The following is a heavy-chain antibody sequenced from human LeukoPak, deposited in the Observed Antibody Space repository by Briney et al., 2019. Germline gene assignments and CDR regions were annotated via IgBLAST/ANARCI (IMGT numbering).Heavy chain of an antibody. J-gene: IGHJ6*02. V-gene: IGHV3-11*01. D-gene: IGHD1-26*01. CDR3: ARGQFGSYYDYYYYGMDV. CDR2: ISSSGSTI. Sequence: GGSLRLSCAASGFTFSDYYMSWIRQAPGKGLEWVSYISSSGSTIYYADSVKDRFTISRDNAKNSLYLQMNSLRAEDTAVYYCARGQFGSYYDYYYYGMDVWGQGTTVTVSS. CDR1: GFTFSDYY.